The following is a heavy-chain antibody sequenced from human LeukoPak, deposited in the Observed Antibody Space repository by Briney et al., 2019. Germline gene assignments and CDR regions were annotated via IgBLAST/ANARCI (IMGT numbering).Heavy chain of an antibody. D-gene: IGHD3-16*01. J-gene: IGHJ6*04. Sequence: GGSLRLSCAASGFTFSDYYMSWIRQAPGKGLEWVSYISSSGSTIYYADSVKGRFTISRDNAKNSLYLHMNSLRAEDTAVYFCAKSTRAVMAMMDVWGKGTTVTVSS. CDR3: AKSTRAVMAMMDV. CDR2: ISSSGSTI. V-gene: IGHV3-11*01. CDR1: GFTFSDYY.